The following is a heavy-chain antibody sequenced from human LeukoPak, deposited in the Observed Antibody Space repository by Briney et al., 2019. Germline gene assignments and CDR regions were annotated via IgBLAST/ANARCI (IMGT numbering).Heavy chain of an antibody. Sequence: ASVKVSCKASGGTFSSYAISWVRQAPGQGLEWMGRIIPILGIANYAQKFQGRVTITADKSTSTAYMELSSLRSEDTAVYYCAREALTYYYDSSGYYYFDYWGQGTLVTVSS. CDR3: AREALTYYYDSSGYYYFDY. CDR2: IIPILGIA. J-gene: IGHJ4*02. D-gene: IGHD3-22*01. V-gene: IGHV1-69*04. CDR1: GGTFSSYA.